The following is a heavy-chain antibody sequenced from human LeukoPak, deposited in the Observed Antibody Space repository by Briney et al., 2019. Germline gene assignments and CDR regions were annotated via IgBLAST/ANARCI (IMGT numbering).Heavy chain of an antibody. CDR1: GDYISNSNYY. V-gene: IGHV4-39*01. Sequence: PSETLSLICTVSGDYISNSNYYWGWIRQPPGKGLEWIGNIYYTGKTYYNSSLKSQVTISIDTSKNEFSLNLSSVTAADTAAYYCVRLYYYDXSGPPLWGQGTLVTVSS. J-gene: IGHJ4*02. D-gene: IGHD3-22*01. CDR3: VRLYYYDXSGPPL. CDR2: IYYTGKT.